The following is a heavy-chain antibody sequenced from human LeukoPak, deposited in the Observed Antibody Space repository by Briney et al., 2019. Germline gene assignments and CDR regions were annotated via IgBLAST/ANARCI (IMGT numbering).Heavy chain of an antibody. V-gene: IGHV3-23*01. J-gene: IGHJ3*02. Sequence: GGSLRLSCAASGFTFSSYAMSWVRQAPGKGLEWVSAISGSGGSTYYADSVKGRFTISRDNSKNTLYLQMNSLRAEDTAVYYCATDYYDSSGYPLEDAFDIWGQGTMVTVSS. D-gene: IGHD3-22*01. CDR2: ISGSGGST. CDR3: ATDYYDSSGYPLEDAFDI. CDR1: GFTFSSYA.